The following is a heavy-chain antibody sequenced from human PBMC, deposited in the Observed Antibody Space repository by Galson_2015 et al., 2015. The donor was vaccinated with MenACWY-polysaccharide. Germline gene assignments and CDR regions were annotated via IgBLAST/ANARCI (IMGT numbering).Heavy chain of an antibody. J-gene: IGHJ3*02. CDR2: ISGRGGST. CDR1: GFTFSSYG. D-gene: IGHD4-17*01. CDR3: AKERTTVDI. V-gene: IGHV3-23*01. Sequence: SLRLSCAGSGFTFSSYGMSWVRQAPGKGLEWVSGISGRGGSTYYADSVKGRFTISRDNSKNTLYLQMNSLRADDTAVYYCAKERTTVDIWGQGTMVTVSS.